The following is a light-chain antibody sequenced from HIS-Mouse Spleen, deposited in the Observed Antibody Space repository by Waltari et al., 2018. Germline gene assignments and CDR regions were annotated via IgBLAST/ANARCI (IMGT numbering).Light chain of an antibody. CDR3: SSYTSSSTPV. Sequence: QSALTQPASVSGSPGRSITISRTGTSSDVGRYNYVSWYQQQPGKAPKLMIYDVSNRPSGVSKRFSGAESGNPASLTIAGLQAEDEGGYYCSSYTSSSTPVFGGGTKLAVL. CDR2: DVS. CDR1: SSDVGRYNY. J-gene: IGLJ2*01. V-gene: IGLV2-14*03.